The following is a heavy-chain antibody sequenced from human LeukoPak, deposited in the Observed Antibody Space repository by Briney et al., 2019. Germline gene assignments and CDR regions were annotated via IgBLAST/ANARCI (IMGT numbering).Heavy chain of an antibody. D-gene: IGHD2-8*01. CDR1: GYSFTSYW. Sequence: GESLKISCKGSGYSFTSYWIGWVRQMPGKGLEWMGIIYPGDSDTRYSPSFQGQVTISADKSISIAYLQWSSLKASDTAMYYCARRDCTNGVCHSFDYWGQGTLVTVSS. J-gene: IGHJ4*02. CDR2: IYPGDSDT. V-gene: IGHV5-51*01. CDR3: ARRDCTNGVCHSFDY.